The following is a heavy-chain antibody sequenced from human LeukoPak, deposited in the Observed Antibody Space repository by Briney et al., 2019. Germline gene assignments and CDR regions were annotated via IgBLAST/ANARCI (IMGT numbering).Heavy chain of an antibody. J-gene: IGHJ3*02. CDR2: VRPKNGAT. D-gene: IGHD5-12*01. Sequence: ASVKVSCKASGYTFTDFYIHWVRHAPGQGLAWVGWVRPKNGATKYAEKFQGRVTMTRDTSTSTAHMELSSLRSDDTAEYYCARDLEASPGYEGADALDIWGQGTMVTVSS. V-gene: IGHV1-2*02. CDR1: GYTFTDFY. CDR3: ARDLEASPGYEGADALDI.